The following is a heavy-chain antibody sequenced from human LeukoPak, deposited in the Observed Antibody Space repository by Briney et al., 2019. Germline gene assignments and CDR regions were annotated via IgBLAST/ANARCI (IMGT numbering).Heavy chain of an antibody. D-gene: IGHD3-16*01. CDR2: ISSSSSTI. Sequence: PGGSLRLSCAASGFTFSSYSMNWVRQAPGKGLEWVSYISSSSSTIYYADSVKGRFTISRDNSKNTLYLQMNSLRAEDTAVYYCAKDKVWGDIQKAYFDYWGQGTLVTVSS. CDR3: AKDKVWGDIQKAYFDY. J-gene: IGHJ4*02. CDR1: GFTFSSYS. V-gene: IGHV3-48*01.